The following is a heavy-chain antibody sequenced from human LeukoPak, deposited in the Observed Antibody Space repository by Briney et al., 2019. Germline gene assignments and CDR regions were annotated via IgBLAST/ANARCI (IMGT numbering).Heavy chain of an antibody. V-gene: IGHV4-34*01. CDR3: ARGGHCSSTSCPWFDP. CDR2: INHSGST. Sequence: PSETLSLTCAVYGGSFSGYYWSWIRQPPGKGLEWIGEINHSGSTNYNPSLKSRVTISVDTSKNQFSLKLSSVTAADTAVYYCARGGHCSSTSCPWFDPWGQGTLVTVSS. CDR1: GGSFSGYY. J-gene: IGHJ5*02. D-gene: IGHD2-2*01.